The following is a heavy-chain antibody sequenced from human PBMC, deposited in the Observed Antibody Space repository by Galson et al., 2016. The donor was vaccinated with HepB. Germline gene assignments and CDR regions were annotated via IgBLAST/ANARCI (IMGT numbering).Heavy chain of an antibody. J-gene: IGHJ6*04. CDR3: ARDGGSRRWPLDYYYGMDV. V-gene: IGHV3-30*19. D-gene: IGHD4-23*01. CDR1: GFTFSRYG. CDR2: ISYDGSNK. Sequence: SLRLSCAASGFTFSRYGMHWVRQAPGKGLEWVAVISYDGSNKYYADSVKGRFTISRDNSKNTLYLQMNSLRAEDTAVYYCARDGGSRRWPLDYYYGMDVWGKGTTVTVSS.